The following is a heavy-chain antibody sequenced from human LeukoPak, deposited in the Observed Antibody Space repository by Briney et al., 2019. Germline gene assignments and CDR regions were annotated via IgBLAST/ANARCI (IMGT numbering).Heavy chain of an antibody. Sequence: PSETLSLTCTVSGGSISSYYWSWIRQPAGKGLEWIGRIYTSGSTNYNPSLKSRVTMSVDTSKNQFSLKLSSVTAADTAVYYCARMRNVLRFLEWLPYIDYWGQGTLVTVSS. CDR2: IYTSGST. CDR3: ARMRNVLRFLEWLPYIDY. D-gene: IGHD3-3*01. J-gene: IGHJ4*02. V-gene: IGHV4-4*07. CDR1: GGSISSYY.